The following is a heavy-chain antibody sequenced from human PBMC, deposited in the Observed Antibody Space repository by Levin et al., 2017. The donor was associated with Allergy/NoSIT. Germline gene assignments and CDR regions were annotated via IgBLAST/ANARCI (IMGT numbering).Heavy chain of an antibody. V-gene: IGHV1-2*04. CDR1: GYTFTGYY. D-gene: IGHD6-13*01. Sequence: EASVKVSCKASGYTFTGYYMHWVRQAPGQGLEWMGWINPNSGGTNYAQKFQGWVTMTRDTSISTAYMELSRLRSDDTAVYYCARESVQGVAAAGSFDYWGQGTLVTVSS. CDR3: ARESVQGVAAAGSFDY. CDR2: INPNSGGT. J-gene: IGHJ4*02.